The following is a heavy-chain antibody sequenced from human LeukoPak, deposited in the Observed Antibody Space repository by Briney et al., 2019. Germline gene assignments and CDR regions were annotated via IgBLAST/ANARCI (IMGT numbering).Heavy chain of an antibody. V-gene: IGHV3-11*01. CDR3: ARRVATIGDYYGMDV. CDR2: ISSSGSTI. D-gene: IGHD5-12*01. CDR1: GFTLSDYY. Sequence: GGSLRLSCAASGFTLSDYYMSWIRQAPGKGLEWVSYISSSGSTIYYADSVKGRFTISRDNAKNSLYLQMSSLRAEDTAVYYCARRVATIGDYYGMDVWGQGTTVTVSS. J-gene: IGHJ6*02.